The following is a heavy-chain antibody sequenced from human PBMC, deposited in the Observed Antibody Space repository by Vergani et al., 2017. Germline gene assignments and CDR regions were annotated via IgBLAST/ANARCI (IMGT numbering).Heavy chain of an antibody. J-gene: IGHJ6*02. Sequence: VQLVESGGGLVQLGRSLRLSCTASGFTFGDYAMSWFRQAPGKGLEGVGLIRRKPYGGTTEYAASVKGRFTISGEDSKSIAYLQMNSLKPEDTAVYYFTSDAVTXWEHIVVVTAPPVYYYYYYGMDVWGQGTTVTVSS. V-gene: IGHV3-49*03. CDR1: GFTFGDYA. CDR3: TSDAVTXWEHIVVVTAPPVYYYYYYGMDV. D-gene: IGHD2-21*02. CDR2: IRRKPYGGTT.